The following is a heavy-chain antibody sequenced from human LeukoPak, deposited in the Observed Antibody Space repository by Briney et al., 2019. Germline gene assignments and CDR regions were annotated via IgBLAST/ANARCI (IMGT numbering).Heavy chain of an antibody. CDR2: IYYSGST. CDR1: GVSISNDY. J-gene: IGHJ2*01. V-gene: IGHV4-59*12. CDR3: ARAVGVGRGTYFDP. Sequence: PSETLSLTCTVSGVSISNDYWSWIRQPPGKGWEWIGYIYYSGSTNYNPSLKSRVTISVDTSKNQFSLKLRSVTAADTAVYYCARAVGVGRGTYFDPWGRGTLVTVYS. D-gene: IGHD1-1*01.